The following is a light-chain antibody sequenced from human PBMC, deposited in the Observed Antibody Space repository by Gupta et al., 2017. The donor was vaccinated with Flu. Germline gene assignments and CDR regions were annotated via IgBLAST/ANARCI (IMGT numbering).Light chain of an antibody. V-gene: IGLV1-47*01. CDR2: RNN. J-gene: IGLJ3*02. Sequence: QRVTISCSGSSSNSGSNYVYWYQQLPETAPKLLIYRNNQRPSGVPDRFSGSKSGTSASLAISGHRSEEEADYYCAAWDDSLSVVFGGGTKLTVL. CDR3: AAWDDSLSVV. CDR1: SSNSGSNY.